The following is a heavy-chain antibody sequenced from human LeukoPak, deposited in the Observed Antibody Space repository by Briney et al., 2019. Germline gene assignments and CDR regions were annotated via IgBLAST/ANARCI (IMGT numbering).Heavy chain of an antibody. CDR3: ASHGSGPYNWFDP. J-gene: IGHJ5*02. CDR1: GASISSAYYF. CDR2: VSHTGTT. Sequence: SETLSLTCTVSGASISSAYYFWSWIRQHPGKGLEWIGYVSHTGTTSYNPSLKSRVTISVDTSKNQFSLKLSSVTAADTAVYYCASHGSGPYNWFDPWGQGTLVSVSS. V-gene: IGHV4-31*03. D-gene: IGHD3-10*01.